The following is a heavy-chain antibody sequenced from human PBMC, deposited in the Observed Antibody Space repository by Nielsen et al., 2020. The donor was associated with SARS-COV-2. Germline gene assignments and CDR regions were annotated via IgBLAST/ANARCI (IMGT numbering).Heavy chain of an antibody. CDR2: ISWNSGSI. V-gene: IGHV3-9*01. D-gene: IGHD1/OR15-1a*01. CDR1: GFTFDDYA. Sequence: SLKISCAASGFTFDDYAMHWVRQAPGKDLEWVSGISWNSGSIGYADSVKGRFTISRDNAKNSLYLQMNSLRAEDTALYYCAKDTGWTNDAFDIWGQGTMVTVSS. CDR3: AKDTGWTNDAFDI. J-gene: IGHJ3*02.